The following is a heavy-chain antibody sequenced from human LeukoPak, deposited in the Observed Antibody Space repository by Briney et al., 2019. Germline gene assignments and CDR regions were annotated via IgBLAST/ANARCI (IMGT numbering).Heavy chain of an antibody. D-gene: IGHD6-13*01. CDR1: GGSISSGGYY. Sequence: SETLSLTCTASGGSISSGGYYWSWIRQHPGKGLEWIGYIYYSGSTDYNPSLKSRVTISVDTSKNQFSLNLSSVTAADTAVYYCARDRAAGRGAYFDYWGQGTLVTVSS. V-gene: IGHV4-31*03. J-gene: IGHJ4*02. CDR3: ARDRAAGRGAYFDY. CDR2: IYYSGST.